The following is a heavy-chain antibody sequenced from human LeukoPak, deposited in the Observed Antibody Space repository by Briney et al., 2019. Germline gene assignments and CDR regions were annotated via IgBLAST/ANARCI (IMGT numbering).Heavy chain of an antibody. CDR1: GFTFSSHG. D-gene: IGHD3-16*01. CDR3: ARRAGAYTHPYDY. V-gene: IGHV3-23*01. Sequence: GGSLRLSCAASGFTFSSHGMSWVRQAPGKGLEWVSTISGSGDNTYYADSVKGRFTISRDNSKNTLYLQMNSLRAEDTAVYYCARRAGAYTHPYDYWGQGTLVTVS. CDR2: ISGSGDNT. J-gene: IGHJ4*02.